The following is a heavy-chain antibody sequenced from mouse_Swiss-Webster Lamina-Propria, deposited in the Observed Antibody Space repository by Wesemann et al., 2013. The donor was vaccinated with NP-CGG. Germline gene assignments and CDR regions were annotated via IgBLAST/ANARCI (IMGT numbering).Heavy chain of an antibody. D-gene: IGHD1-1*02. CDR2: GSYT. V-gene: IGHV5-4*02. J-gene: IGHJ1*01. CDR3: ARDGSYWYFDV. Sequence: GSYTYYPDSVKGRFTISRDNAKNNLYLQMSSLKSEDTAMYYCARDGSYWYFDVWGAGDHGSPSPQ.